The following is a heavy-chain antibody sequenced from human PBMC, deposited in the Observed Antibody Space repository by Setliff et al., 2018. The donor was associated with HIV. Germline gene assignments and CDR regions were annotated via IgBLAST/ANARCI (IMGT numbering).Heavy chain of an antibody. J-gene: IGHJ6*02. CDR2: MHHSGST. D-gene: IGHD3-10*01. Sequence: SETLSLTCTVSGDSITSNSYYWGWIRQSPGKGLEWIGTMHHSGSTYYNPSLKSRVAISADKSISTAYLQWSSLKASDTAMYYCARLRLTTNYGSGSYYLYYYGMDVWGQGTTVTVSS. CDR3: ARLRLTTNYGSGSYYLYYYGMDV. V-gene: IGHV4-39*07. CDR1: GDSITSNSYY.